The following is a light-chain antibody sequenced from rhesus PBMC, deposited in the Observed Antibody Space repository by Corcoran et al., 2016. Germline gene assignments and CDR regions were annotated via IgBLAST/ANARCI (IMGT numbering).Light chain of an antibody. CDR1: QSVGSS. V-gene: IGKV3-53*01. Sequence: QVILTQSPATLSLSPGERATLSCRASQSVGSSLAWYQQKPGQAPRLLDYGASSRATGIPDRVSGSGSGKEFTLTISSLEPEDFAGYYCQKYSSSPCSFGRGTKVEIK. CDR3: QKYSSSPCS. J-gene: IGKJ2*01. CDR2: GAS.